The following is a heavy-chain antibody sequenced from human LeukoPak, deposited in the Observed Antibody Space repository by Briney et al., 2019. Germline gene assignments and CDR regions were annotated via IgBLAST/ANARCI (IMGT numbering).Heavy chain of an antibody. CDR3: VTGHYDSRMYFDL. J-gene: IGHJ2*01. Sequence: GGSLRLSCTASGFTFSTYWIHWVRQVPGKGLVWVSQIKFDGILASSADSVKGRFTISRDNAKNTLYLQMNSLGTEDTAVYYCVTGHYDSRMYFDLWGRGTLVTVSS. CDR1: GFTFSTYW. CDR2: IKFDGILA. D-gene: IGHD3-16*01. V-gene: IGHV3-74*01.